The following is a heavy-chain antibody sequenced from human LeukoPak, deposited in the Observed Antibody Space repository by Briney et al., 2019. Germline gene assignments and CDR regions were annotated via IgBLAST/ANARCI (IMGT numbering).Heavy chain of an antibody. CDR3: ASAMPDCSSTSCYSV. J-gene: IGHJ4*02. Sequence: SETLSLTCAVYGGSFSGYYWSWIRQPPGKGLEWIGEINHSGSTNYNPSLKSRVTISVDTSKNQFSLKLSSVTAADTAVYYCASAMPDCSSTSCYSVWGQGTLVTVSS. V-gene: IGHV4-34*01. CDR2: INHSGST. D-gene: IGHD2-2*01. CDR1: GGSFSGYY.